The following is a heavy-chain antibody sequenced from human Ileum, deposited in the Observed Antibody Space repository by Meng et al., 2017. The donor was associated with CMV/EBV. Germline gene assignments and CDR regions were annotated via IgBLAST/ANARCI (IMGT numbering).Heavy chain of an antibody. CDR2: INWDGTNT. V-gene: IGHV3-43*01. CDR3: ARDGH. CDR1: GFTFDDYS. Sequence: EGQFVEAGGLVVQPGGSLRLSCAASGFTFDDYSMHWVRQRPGKGLEWISIINWDGTNTDYADSVRGRFTISRDNSRNSLYLEMNSLRTEDTASYFCARDGHWGQGTLVTVSS. J-gene: IGHJ4*02.